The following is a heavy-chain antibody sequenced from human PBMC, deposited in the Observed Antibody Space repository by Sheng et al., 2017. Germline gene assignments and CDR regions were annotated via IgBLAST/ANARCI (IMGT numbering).Heavy chain of an antibody. D-gene: IGHD2-2*01. V-gene: IGHV1-69*04. Sequence: QVQLVQSGAEVKKPGSSVKVSCKASGGTFSSYAISWVRQAPGQGLEWMGGIIPILGIANYAQKFQGRVTITADKSTSTAYMELSSLRSEDTAVYYCAGGGRYCSSTSCYRANWFDPWGQGTLVTVSS. CDR1: GGTFSSYA. CDR3: AGGGRYCSSTSCYRANWFDP. CDR2: IIPILGIA. J-gene: IGHJ5*02.